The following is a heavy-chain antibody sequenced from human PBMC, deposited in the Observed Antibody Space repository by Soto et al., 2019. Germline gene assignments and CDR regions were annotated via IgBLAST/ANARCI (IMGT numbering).Heavy chain of an antibody. V-gene: IGHV1-58*02. CDR1: GGTFSSYA. Sequence: GASVKVSCKASGGTFSSYAISWVRQARGQRLEWIGWIVVGSGNTNYAQKFQERVTITRDMSTSTAYMELSSLRSEDTAVYYCAAIGAPTVTTQDQRDDYYYYYGMDVWGQGTTVTVSS. CDR3: AAIGAPTVTTQDQRDDYYYYYGMDV. D-gene: IGHD4-17*01. CDR2: IVVGSGNT. J-gene: IGHJ6*02.